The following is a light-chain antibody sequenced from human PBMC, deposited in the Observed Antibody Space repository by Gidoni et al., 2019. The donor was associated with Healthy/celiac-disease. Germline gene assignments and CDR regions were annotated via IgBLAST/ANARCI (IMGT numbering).Light chain of an antibody. J-gene: IGKJ1*01. Sequence: EIVLTQSPGTLSFSPGESATLSCRASQSVSNSYLAWYQQKPGQAPRLLIYGASSRAPGIPDRFSGSRAGTDCTLTISRLEHEDFAVYYCQKYGSSPGTFGQGTKVEIK. CDR1: QSVSNSY. V-gene: IGKV3-20*01. CDR3: QKYGSSPGT. CDR2: GAS.